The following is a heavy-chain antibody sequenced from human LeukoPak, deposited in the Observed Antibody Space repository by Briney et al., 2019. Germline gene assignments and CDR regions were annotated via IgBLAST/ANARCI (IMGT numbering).Heavy chain of an antibody. CDR3: AKDSEEGRYTDY. V-gene: IGHV3-23*01. Sequence: GGSLRLSCAASGFTFSSYAMSWVRQAPGKGLEWASAISGSGGSTYYADSVKGRFSISRDNSKNTLYLQMNSLRAEDTAVYYCAKDSEEGRYTDYWGQGTLVTVSS. CDR2: ISGSGGST. D-gene: IGHD5-24*01. J-gene: IGHJ4*02. CDR1: GFTFSSYA.